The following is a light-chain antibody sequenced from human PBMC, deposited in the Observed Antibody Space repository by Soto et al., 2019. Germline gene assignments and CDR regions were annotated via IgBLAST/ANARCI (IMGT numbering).Light chain of an antibody. CDR3: VPL. CDR2: STN. Sequence: QTVVTQEPSFSVSPGGTVTLTCSLSSGSVSTSYYPSWYQQTPGQAPRTLIYSTNTRSSWIPDRFSGSILGNKAALTITGAQANDESDYYLVPLFGTLTKLTV. V-gene: IGLV8-61*01. J-gene: IGLJ1*01. CDR1: SGSVSTSYY.